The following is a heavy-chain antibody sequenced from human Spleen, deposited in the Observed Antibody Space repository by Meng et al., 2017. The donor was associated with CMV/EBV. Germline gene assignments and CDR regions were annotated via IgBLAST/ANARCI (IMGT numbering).Heavy chain of an antibody. J-gene: IGHJ4*02. CDR1: GFTFNYYG. CDR2: IRFDGYNE. V-gene: IGHV3-30*02. D-gene: IGHD2-21*01. CDR3: AKGSVVVVIATPFDY. Sequence: GESLKISCAASGFTFNYYGMHWVRQAPGKGLEWVAFIRFDGYNESYADSVRGRFTISRDNSENTLYLQMQSLRIEDTAVYYCAKGSVVVVIATPFDYWGQGTLVTVSS.